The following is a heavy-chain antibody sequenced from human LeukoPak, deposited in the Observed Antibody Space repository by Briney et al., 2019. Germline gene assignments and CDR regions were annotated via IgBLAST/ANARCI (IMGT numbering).Heavy chain of an antibody. Sequence: SETLSLTCTVSGGSISSYYWSWIRQPPGKGLEWIGYIYYSGCTNYNPSLKSRVTISVDTSKNQFSLKLSSVTAADTAVYYCARMYYDFWSGYRKGDYYYGMDVWGQGTTVTVSS. CDR3: ARMYYDFWSGYRKGDYYYGMDV. CDR2: IYYSGCT. V-gene: IGHV4-59*01. J-gene: IGHJ6*02. CDR1: GGSISSYY. D-gene: IGHD3-3*01.